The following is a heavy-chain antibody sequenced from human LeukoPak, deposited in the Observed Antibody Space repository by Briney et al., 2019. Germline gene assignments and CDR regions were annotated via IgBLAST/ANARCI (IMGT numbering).Heavy chain of an antibody. D-gene: IGHD3-22*01. CDR1: GGSFRGYY. J-gene: IGHJ2*01. CDR2: IYYRGST. Sequence: SETLSLTCAVYGGSFRGYYWSWIRQPPGKGLECIWSIYYRGSTYYNPSLKSRVTISVDMSKNQFSLKLSSVTAADTAVYYCARLEFYYDSSGVSLPHWYFDLWGRGTLVTVSS. CDR3: ARLEFYYDSSGVSLPHWYFDL. V-gene: IGHV4-34*01.